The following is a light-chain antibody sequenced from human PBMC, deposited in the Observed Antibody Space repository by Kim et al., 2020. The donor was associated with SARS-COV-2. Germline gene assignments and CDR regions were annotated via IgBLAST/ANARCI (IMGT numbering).Light chain of an antibody. V-gene: IGKV1-12*01. Sequence: DIQMNQSPSSVSASVVDRVTITCRASQGISSWLAWYQQKPGKAPKLLIYAASSLQSGVLSSFTGSGSVTDFTLTISSLQPEDCATYDCQPANSYPWKFGQGTKVDIK. CDR3: QPANSYPWK. CDR1: QGISSW. CDR2: AAS. J-gene: IGKJ1*01.